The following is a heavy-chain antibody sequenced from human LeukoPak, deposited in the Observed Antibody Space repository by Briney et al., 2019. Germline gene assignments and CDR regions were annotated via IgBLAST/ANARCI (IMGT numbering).Heavy chain of an antibody. D-gene: IGHD5-12*01. V-gene: IGHV1-24*01. J-gene: IGHJ4*02. Sequence: ASVKVSCKVPGYTLTELSMHWVRQAPGKGLEWMGGFDPEDGETIYAQKFQGRVTMTEDTSTDTAYMELSSLRSEDTAVYYCAISPLVATISLGDYWGQGTLVTVSS. CDR1: GYTLTELS. CDR2: FDPEDGET. CDR3: AISPLVATISLGDY.